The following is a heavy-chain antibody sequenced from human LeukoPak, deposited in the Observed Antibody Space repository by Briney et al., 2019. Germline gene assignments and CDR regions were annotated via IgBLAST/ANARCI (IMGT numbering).Heavy chain of an antibody. CDR1: GFTFSSYG. D-gene: IGHD2-15*01. V-gene: IGHV3-30*02. CDR2: IRYDGSNK. J-gene: IGHJ4*02. Sequence: GGSLRLSCAASGFTFSSYGMHWVRQAPGKGLEWVAFIRYDGSNKYYADSVKGRFTISRDNSKNTLYLQMNSLRAEDTAVYYCAKDDVRYCSGGSCYSGYWGQGTLVTVSS. CDR3: AKDDVRYCSGGSCYSGY.